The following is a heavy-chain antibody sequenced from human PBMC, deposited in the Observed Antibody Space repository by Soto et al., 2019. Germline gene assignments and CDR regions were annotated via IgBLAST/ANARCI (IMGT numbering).Heavy chain of an antibody. J-gene: IGHJ5*02. CDR2: IYYSGST. D-gene: IGHD3-22*01. Sequence: KTSETLSLTCTVSGGSISSYYWSWIRQPPGKGLEWIGYIYYSGSTNYNPSLKSRVTISVDTSKNQFSLKLSSVTAADTAVYYCARGITMIVVAGPWFDPWGQGTLVTVSS. CDR3: ARGITMIVVAGPWFDP. CDR1: GGSISSYY. V-gene: IGHV4-59*01.